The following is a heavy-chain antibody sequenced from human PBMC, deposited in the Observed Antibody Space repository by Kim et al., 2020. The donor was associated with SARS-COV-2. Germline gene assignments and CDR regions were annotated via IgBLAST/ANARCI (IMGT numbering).Heavy chain of an antibody. J-gene: IGHJ4*02. V-gene: IGHV3-21*01. CDR2: ISSSSSYI. D-gene: IGHD6-19*01. Sequence: GGSLRLSCAASGFTFSSYSMNWVRQAPGKGLEWVSSISSSSSYIYYADSVKGRFTISRDNAKNSLYLQMNSLRAEDTAVYYCATTGSGWQELRGDYWGQGTLVTVSS. CDR3: ATTGSGWQELRGDY. CDR1: GFTFSSYS.